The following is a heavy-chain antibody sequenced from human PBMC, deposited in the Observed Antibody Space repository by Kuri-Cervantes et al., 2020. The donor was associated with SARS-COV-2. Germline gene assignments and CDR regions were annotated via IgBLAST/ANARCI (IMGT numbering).Heavy chain of an antibody. CDR3: VENDYYDSSGYSHFDY. CDR1: GGSFSGYY. Sequence: ESLKISCAVYGGSFSGYYWSWIRQPPGKGLEWIGEINHSGSTNYNPSLKSRVTISVDTSKNQFSLKLSSVTAADTAVYYCVENDYYDSSGYSHFDYWGQGTLVTVSS. J-gene: IGHJ4*02. CDR2: INHSGST. V-gene: IGHV4-34*01. D-gene: IGHD3-22*01.